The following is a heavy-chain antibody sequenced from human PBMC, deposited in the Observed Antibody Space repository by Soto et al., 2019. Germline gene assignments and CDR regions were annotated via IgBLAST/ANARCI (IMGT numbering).Heavy chain of an antibody. D-gene: IGHD5-18*01. V-gene: IGHV1-69*01. CDR1: GGTFSSYA. CDR2: IIPIFGTA. CDR3: ARPARGYSYCPHKQFYYYYGMDV. Sequence: QVQLVQSGAEVKKPGSSVKVSCKASGGTFSSYAISWVRQAPGQGLEWMGGIIPIFGTANYAQKFQGRVTITADESTSTAFMELSSLRSEDTAVYYCARPARGYSYCPHKQFYYYYGMDVWGQGTTVTVSS. J-gene: IGHJ6*02.